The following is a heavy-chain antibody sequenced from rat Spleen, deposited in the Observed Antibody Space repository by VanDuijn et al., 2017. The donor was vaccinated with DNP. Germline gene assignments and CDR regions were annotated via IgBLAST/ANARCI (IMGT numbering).Heavy chain of an antibody. V-gene: IGHV2-32*01. CDR3: ARDIGTTSFDY. Sequence: WVRQPPGKGLEWMGVMWSDGDTSYNSALASRLSISRDTSKSQLFLKMNSLQTADTATYYCARDIGTTSFDYWGQGVMVTVSS. J-gene: IGHJ2*01. D-gene: IGHD1-5*01. CDR2: MWSDGDT.